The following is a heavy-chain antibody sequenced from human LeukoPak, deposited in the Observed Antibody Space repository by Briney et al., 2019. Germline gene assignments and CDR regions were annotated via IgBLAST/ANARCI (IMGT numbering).Heavy chain of an antibody. CDR2: ISGSGGST. CDR1: GFTLSSYA. CDR3: ANHASGWFPNY. V-gene: IGHV3-23*01. D-gene: IGHD6-19*01. J-gene: IGHJ4*02. Sequence: GGSLRLSCAASGFTLSSYAMSWVRQAPGEGLEWVSAISGSGGSTYYADFVKGRFTISRDNSKNTLYLQMNSLRAEDTAVYYCANHASGWFPNYWGQGTLVTVSS.